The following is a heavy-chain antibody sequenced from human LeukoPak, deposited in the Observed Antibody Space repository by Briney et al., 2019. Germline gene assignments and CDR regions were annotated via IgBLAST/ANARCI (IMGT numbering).Heavy chain of an antibody. V-gene: IGHV3-21*01. CDR3: ARVTTHSGSYFLWDY. J-gene: IGHJ4*02. CDR1: GFTFRSDS. D-gene: IGHD1-26*01. CDR2: ISSSSSYI. Sequence: GGSLRLSCAASGFTFRSDSMNWVRQAPGKGLEWVSSISSSSSYIYYADSVKGRFTISRDNAKNSLYLQMNSLRAEDTAVYYCARVTTHSGSYFLWDYWGQGILVTVSS.